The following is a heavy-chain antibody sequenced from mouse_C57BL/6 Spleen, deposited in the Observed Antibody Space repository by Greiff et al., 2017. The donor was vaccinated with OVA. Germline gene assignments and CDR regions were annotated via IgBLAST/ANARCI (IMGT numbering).Heavy chain of an antibody. CDR1: GYTFTDYE. CDR3: ARGDYKRGFDY. D-gene: IGHD2-4*01. CDR2: IDPETGGT. J-gene: IGHJ2*01. Sequence: QVQLQQSGAELVRPGASVTLSCKASGYTFTDYEMHWVKQTPVHGLEWIGAIDPETGGTAYNQKFKGKAILTADKSSSTAYMELRSLTSEDSAVDYCARGDYKRGFDYWGQGTTLTVSS. V-gene: IGHV1-15*01.